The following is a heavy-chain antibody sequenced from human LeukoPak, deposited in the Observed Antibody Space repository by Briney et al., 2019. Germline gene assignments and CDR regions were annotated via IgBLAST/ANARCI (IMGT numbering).Heavy chain of an antibody. CDR2: IIPIFGTA. V-gene: IGHV1-69*13. J-gene: IGHJ3*02. CDR3: ARDAPTVTTRVDAFDI. Sequence: ASVKVSCKASGGTFSSYAISWVRQAPGQGLEWMGGIIPIFGTANYAQKFQGRVTITADESTSTAYMELSSLRSEDTAVYYCARDAPTVTTRVDAFDIWGQGTMVTVSS. D-gene: IGHD4-17*01. CDR1: GGTFSSYA.